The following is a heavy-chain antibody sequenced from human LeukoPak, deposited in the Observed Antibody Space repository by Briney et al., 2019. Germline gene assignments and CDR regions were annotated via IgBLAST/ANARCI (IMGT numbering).Heavy chain of an antibody. CDR3: ARDLATRQRTGLYDS. J-gene: IGHJ4*02. CDR1: GFTFISYA. CDR2: ISFHGTDS. V-gene: IGHV3-30*04. Sequence: GGSLRLSCAASGFTFISYAIHWVRQAPGKGLEWVAVISFHGTDSFYADSVKGRFTISRDNSKNTLYLQMSSLRADDTAVYYCARDLATRQRTGLYDSWGQGALVTVSS. D-gene: IGHD3-16*02.